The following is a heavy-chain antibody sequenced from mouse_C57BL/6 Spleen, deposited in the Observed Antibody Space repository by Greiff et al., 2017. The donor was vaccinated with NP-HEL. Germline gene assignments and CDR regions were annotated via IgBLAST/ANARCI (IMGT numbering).Heavy chain of an antibody. J-gene: IGHJ4*01. D-gene: IGHD2-1*01. Sequence: EVQLQQSGPELVKPGASVKIPCKASGYTFTDYNMDWVKQSHGKSLEWIGDINPNNGGTIYNQKFKGKATLTVDKSSSTAYMELRSLTSEDTAVYYCAIYYGNYDAMDYWGQGTSVTVSS. V-gene: IGHV1-18*01. CDR2: INPNNGGT. CDR1: GYTFTDYN. CDR3: AIYYGNYDAMDY.